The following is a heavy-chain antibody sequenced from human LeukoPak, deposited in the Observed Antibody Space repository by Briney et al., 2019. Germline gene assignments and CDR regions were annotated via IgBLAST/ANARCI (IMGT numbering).Heavy chain of an antibody. CDR1: GGSISSYY. D-gene: IGHD2-15*01. CDR3: ARGFEYCSGGSCYVYFDY. CDR2: IYYSGST. V-gene: IGHV4-59*01. Sequence: SETLSLTCTVSGGSISSYYWSWIRQPPGKGLEWIGYIYYSGSTNYNPSLKSRVTISVDTSKNQFSLKLSSVTAADTAVYYCARGFEYCSGGSCYVYFDYWGRGTLVTVSS. J-gene: IGHJ4*02.